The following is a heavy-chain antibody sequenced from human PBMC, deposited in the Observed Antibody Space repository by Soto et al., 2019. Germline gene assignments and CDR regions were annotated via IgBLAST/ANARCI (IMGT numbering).Heavy chain of an antibody. Sequence: EVQLVQSGAEVKKSGESLRISCKVSGYSFASQGISWVRQVPGKGQEWMGRIDLSESYTTYNPSFQGHVTFSADKSITTAYLQWRSLEASDTAIYYCATQGLTTYYFGYWGQGTLVTVSS. CDR2: IDLSESYT. CDR1: GYSFASQG. V-gene: IGHV5-10-1*03. J-gene: IGHJ4*02. CDR3: ATQGLTTYYFGY.